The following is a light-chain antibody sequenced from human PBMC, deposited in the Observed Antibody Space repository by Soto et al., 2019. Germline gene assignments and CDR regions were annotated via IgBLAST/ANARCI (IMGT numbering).Light chain of an antibody. Sequence: QSALTQPASVSGSPGQSITISCTGTSSDIGTYDFVSWYQQHPGTAPKLILYEVTNRPPGLSDRFSGSKSGNTASLLISGLQADDEADYFCSSYVKDRTLLFGGGTKVTVL. CDR1: SSDIGTYDF. V-gene: IGLV2-14*01. CDR2: EVT. J-gene: IGLJ2*01. CDR3: SSYVKDRTLL.